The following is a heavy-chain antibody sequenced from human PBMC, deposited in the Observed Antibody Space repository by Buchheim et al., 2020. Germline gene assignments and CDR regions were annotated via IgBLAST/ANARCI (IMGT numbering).Heavy chain of an antibody. D-gene: IGHD4-23*01. CDR3: ARGHDYGGNSGNWFDP. Sequence: QVQLQQWGARLLKPSETLSLTCAVYGGSFSGYYWSWIRQPPGKGLEWIGEINHSGSTNYNPSLKSRVTISVDTSKNQFSLKLSSVTAADTAVYYCARGHDYGGNSGNWFDPWGQGTL. CDR2: INHSGST. V-gene: IGHV4-34*01. J-gene: IGHJ5*02. CDR1: GGSFSGYY.